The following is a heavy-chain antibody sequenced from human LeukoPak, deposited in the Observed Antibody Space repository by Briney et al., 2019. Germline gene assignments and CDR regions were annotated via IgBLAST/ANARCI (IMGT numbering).Heavy chain of an antibody. CDR3: AKGDSTGYYYHYGYYFDY. V-gene: IGHV3-7*01. CDR2: IKQDGSEK. D-gene: IGHD3-22*01. CDR1: GLSFSSNV. J-gene: IGHJ4*02. Sequence: GGSLRLSCAASGLSFSSNVMSWVRQAPGKGLEWVANIKQDGSEKYYVDSVKGRFTISRDNAKNSLYLQMNSLRAEDTAVYYCAKGDSTGYYYHYGYYFDYWGQGTLVTVSS.